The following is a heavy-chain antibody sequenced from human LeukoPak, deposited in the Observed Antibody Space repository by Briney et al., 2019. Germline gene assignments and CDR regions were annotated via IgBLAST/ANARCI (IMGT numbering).Heavy chain of an antibody. D-gene: IGHD2-2*01. Sequence: GGSLRLSCEPSGCTYNIHWMNWVRHAPGKALVWLAHISPEGGTEVYVDYVKGLFTIYRDNAKNSVYLQMNNVRAEHTGVYYCSGRSGFSSIYWGQGILVTVSS. V-gene: IGHV3-7*01. J-gene: IGHJ4*02. CDR1: GCTYNIHW. CDR3: SGRSGFSSIY. CDR2: ISPEGGTE.